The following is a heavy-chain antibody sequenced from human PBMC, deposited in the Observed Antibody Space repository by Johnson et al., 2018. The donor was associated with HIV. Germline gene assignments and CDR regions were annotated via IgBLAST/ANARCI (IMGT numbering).Heavy chain of an antibody. CDR1: GFTVSSNY. CDR3: ARDFPLGYRWGNGFDI. V-gene: IGHV3-66*03. J-gene: IGHJ3*02. CDR2: IYGGGST. Sequence: VQLVESGGGLIQPGGSLRLSCAASGFTVSSNYMSWVRQAPGKGLEWVSVIYGGGSTFYANSVKGRFTISRDNSKNTLYLQMGSLRAEDMAVYYCARDFPLGYRWGNGFDIWGQGTMVTVSS. D-gene: IGHD5-18*01.